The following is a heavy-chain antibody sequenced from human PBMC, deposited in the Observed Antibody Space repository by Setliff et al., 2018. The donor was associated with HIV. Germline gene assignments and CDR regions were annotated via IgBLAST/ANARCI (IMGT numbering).Heavy chain of an antibody. CDR3: ARQQGKYYDSSGYSGWFFDL. J-gene: IGHJ2*01. V-gene: IGHV4-39*01. Sequence: SETLSLTCTVSGDSISSYYWGWIRQPPGKGLEWIGSLRPSGNTYYNPSLKSRVTISVDTSKNQFSLKLSSVPAADTAVSYCARQQGKYYDSSGYSGWFFDLWGRGTLVTVSS. CDR2: LRPSGNT. D-gene: IGHD3-22*01. CDR1: GDSISSYY.